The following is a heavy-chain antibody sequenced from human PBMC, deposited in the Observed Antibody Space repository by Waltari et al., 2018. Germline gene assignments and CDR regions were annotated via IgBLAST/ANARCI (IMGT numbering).Heavy chain of an antibody. CDR1: GDSVSSNSAA. J-gene: IGHJ6*02. D-gene: IGHD6-6*01. V-gene: IGHV6-1*01. CDR3: ARDPGSSSRQNYYGMDV. CDR2: KYYRSKGYN. Sequence: QVQLQQSGPGLVKPSQTLSLTCAISGDSVSSNSAAWNWIRQSPPRGLEWLGRKYYRSKGYNDYAVSVKSRITINPDTTKNQFSLQLNSVTPEDTAVYYCARDPGSSSRQNYYGMDVLVQGTTVTVSS.